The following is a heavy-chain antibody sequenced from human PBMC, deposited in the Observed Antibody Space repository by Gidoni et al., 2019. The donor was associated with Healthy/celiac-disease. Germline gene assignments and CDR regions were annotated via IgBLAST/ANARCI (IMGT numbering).Heavy chain of an antibody. J-gene: IGHJ4*02. D-gene: IGHD2-2*01. Sequence: QVQLQESGPGLVQPSETLSLTCTVPGGSISSYYWSWIRQPPGKGLEWIGYTYYSGSTNYNPSLKSRVTISVDTSKNQFSLKLSSVTAADTAVYYCARRTGVVVPAAYVYWGQGTLVTVSS. CDR3: ARRTGVVVPAAYVY. CDR2: TYYSGST. CDR1: GGSISSYY. V-gene: IGHV4-59*08.